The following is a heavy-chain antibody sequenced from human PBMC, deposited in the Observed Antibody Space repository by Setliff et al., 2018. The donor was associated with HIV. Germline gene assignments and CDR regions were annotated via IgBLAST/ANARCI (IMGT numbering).Heavy chain of an antibody. CDR2: IYTSGST. D-gene: IGHD3-10*01. CDR3: ARDVPMVRGVISTTWFDP. Sequence: SETLSLTCTVSGGSISSYYWSWIRQPAGKGLEWIGRIYTSGSTNYNPSLKSRVTISVDTSNNHFSLKLTSVTAADTAVYYCARDVPMVRGVISTTWFDPWGQGTLVTVSS. J-gene: IGHJ5*02. CDR1: GGSISSYY. V-gene: IGHV4-4*07.